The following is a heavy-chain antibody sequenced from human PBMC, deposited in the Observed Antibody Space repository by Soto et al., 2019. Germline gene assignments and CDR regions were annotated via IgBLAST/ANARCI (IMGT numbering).Heavy chain of an antibody. D-gene: IGHD3-22*01. Sequence: QITLKESGPTLVKPTQTLTLTCTFSGFSLSTSGVGVGWVRQPPGKALEWLALIYWDDDKRYSPSLKSRLTITKDTSKNQVVLTMTNVDPVDTATYYCAHKWLPDDAFDIWGQGTMVTVSS. CDR3: AHKWLPDDAFDI. J-gene: IGHJ3*02. CDR1: GFSLSTSGVG. CDR2: IYWDDDK. V-gene: IGHV2-5*02.